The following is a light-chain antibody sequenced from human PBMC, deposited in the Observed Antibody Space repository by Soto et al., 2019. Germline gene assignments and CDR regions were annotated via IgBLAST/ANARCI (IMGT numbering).Light chain of an antibody. CDR3: QQSYSTPWT. CDR2: AAS. Sequence: DIQMTQSPSSLSASLRDRFTIACRASQSISNFLNWYQQKPGKAPKLLIYAASSFQSGVPSRFSGSGSGTDFTLTISSLQPEDFATYYCQQSYSTPWTFGQGTKVDIK. V-gene: IGKV1-39*01. CDR1: QSISNF. J-gene: IGKJ1*01.